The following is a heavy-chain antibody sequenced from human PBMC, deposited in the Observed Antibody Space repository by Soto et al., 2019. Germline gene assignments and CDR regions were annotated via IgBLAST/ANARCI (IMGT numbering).Heavy chain of an antibody. CDR3: ARVSVTPSPFDY. CDR1: GYTFTSYY. J-gene: IGHJ4*02. V-gene: IGHV1-46*01. CDR2: INPSGGIT. D-gene: IGHD4-4*01. Sequence: ASVKFSCKASGYTFTSYYMHWVRQAPGQVLECMVIINPSGGITSYXXKFQGRVXXTRDTSTSTVXMELSXLRSEDTAVYYCARVSVTPSPFDYWRQGTLVTVSS.